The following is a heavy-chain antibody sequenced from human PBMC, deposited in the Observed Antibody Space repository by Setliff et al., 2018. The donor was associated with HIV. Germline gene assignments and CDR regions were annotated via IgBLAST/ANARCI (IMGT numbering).Heavy chain of an antibody. Sequence: SETLSLTCAVSGGSISSYYWSWIRQPPGKGLEWIGYIYYSGSTNYNPSLKSRVTTSVDTSKKQFSLKLSSVTAADTAVYYCAIRSRLGGSSNYLDFWGQGTLVTVSS. J-gene: IGHJ4*02. CDR2: IYYSGST. CDR3: AIRSRLGGSSNYLDF. CDR1: GGSISSYY. D-gene: IGHD1-26*01. V-gene: IGHV4-59*12.